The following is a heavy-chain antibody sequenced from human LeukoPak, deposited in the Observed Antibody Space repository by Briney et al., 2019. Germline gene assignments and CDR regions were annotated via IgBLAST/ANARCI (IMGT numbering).Heavy chain of an antibody. CDR1: GGSFSGYY. CDR3: ASRSIVVVVAAIDY. V-gene: IGHV4-34*01. Sequence: SETLSLTCAVYGGSFSGYYWSWIRQPPGKGLEWIEEINHSGSTNYNPSLKSRVTISVDTSKNQFSLKLSSVTAADTAVYYCASRSIVVVVAAIDYWGQGTLVTVSS. J-gene: IGHJ4*02. CDR2: INHSGST. D-gene: IGHD2-15*01.